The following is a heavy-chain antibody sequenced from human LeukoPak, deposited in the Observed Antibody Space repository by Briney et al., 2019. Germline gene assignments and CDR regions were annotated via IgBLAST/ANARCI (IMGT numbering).Heavy chain of an antibody. Sequence: ASVEVSCKASGYTFTSYGISWVRQAPGQGLEWMGWISAYNGNTNYAQKLQGRVTMTTDTSTSTAYMELRSLRSDDTAVYYCARTDGHWNYAMGDYWGQGTLVTVSS. D-gene: IGHD1-7*01. CDR3: ARTDGHWNYAMGDY. CDR2: ISAYNGNT. CDR1: GYTFTSYG. J-gene: IGHJ4*02. V-gene: IGHV1-18*01.